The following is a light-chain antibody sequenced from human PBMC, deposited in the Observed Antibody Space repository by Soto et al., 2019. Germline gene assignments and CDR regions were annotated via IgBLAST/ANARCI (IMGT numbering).Light chain of an antibody. CDR1: QSVSSN. CDR2: GAS. Sequence: EIVMTQSPATLSMSPGERATLSCRASQSVSSNLAWYQQKPGQAPRLLIYGASTRATGIPARFSGSGSGTEFTLTISSLQSEDFVVYYCQQYNDWPPKVTFGQGTRLENK. V-gene: IGKV3-15*01. J-gene: IGKJ5*01. CDR3: QQYNDWPPKVT.